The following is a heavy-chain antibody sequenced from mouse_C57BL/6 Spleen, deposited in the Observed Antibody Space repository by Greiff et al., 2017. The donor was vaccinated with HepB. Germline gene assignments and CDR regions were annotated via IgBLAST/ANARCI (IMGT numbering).Heavy chain of an antibody. V-gene: IGHV1-5*01. CDR2: IYPGNSDT. CDR3: AIENTVALDY. CDR1: GYTFTSYW. D-gene: IGHD1-1*01. Sequence: EVKVVESGTVLARPGASVKMSCKTSGYTFTSYWMHWVKQRPGQGLEWIGAIYPGNSDTSYNQKFKGKAKLTAVTSASTAYMELSSLTNEDSAVYYCAIENTVALDYWGQGTTLTVSS. J-gene: IGHJ2*01.